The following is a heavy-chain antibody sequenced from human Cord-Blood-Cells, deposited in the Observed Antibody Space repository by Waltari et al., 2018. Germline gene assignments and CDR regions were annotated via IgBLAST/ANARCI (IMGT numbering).Heavy chain of an antibody. V-gene: IGHV3-73*02. D-gene: IGHD3-22*01. Sequence: EVQLVESGGGLVQPGGSLKLSCAASGFTFSGSAMHWVRQASGKGLEWVGRIRSKGNSYATAYAASVKGRFTSSRDDSKNTAYLQMNSLKTEDTAVYYCTSLHYYDSSGYYYWGQGTLVTVSS. CDR2: IRSKGNSYAT. J-gene: IGHJ4*02. CDR3: TSLHYYDSSGYYY. CDR1: GFTFSGSA.